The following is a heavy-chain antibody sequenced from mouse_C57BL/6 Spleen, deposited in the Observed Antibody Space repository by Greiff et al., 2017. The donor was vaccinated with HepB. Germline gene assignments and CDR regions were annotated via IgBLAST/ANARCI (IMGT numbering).Heavy chain of an antibody. CDR2: ISSGGDYI. CDR3: TREGVNYGNYLAWFAY. D-gene: IGHD2-1*01. CDR1: GFTFSSYA. Sequence: EVHLVESGEGLVKPGGSLKLSCAASGFTFSSYAMSWVRQTPEKRLEWVAYISSGGDYIYYADTVKGRFTISRDNARNTLYLQMSSLKSEDTAMYYCTREGVNYGNYLAWFAYWGQGTLVTVSA. V-gene: IGHV5-9-1*02. J-gene: IGHJ3*01.